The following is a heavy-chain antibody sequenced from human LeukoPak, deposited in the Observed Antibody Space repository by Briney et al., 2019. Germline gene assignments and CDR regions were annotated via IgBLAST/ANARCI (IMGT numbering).Heavy chain of an antibody. Sequence: PGGSLRLSCAASGFTLSTYAMSWVRQAPGQGLEWVSAIGGSGGSTDYADSVKGRFTISRDNSKNTLYLQMNILRAEDTAVYYCAKHVGYCSSNSCYFDYWGQGTLVTVSS. D-gene: IGHD2-2*01. V-gene: IGHV3-23*01. CDR3: AKHVGYCSSNSCYFDY. J-gene: IGHJ4*02. CDR2: IGGSGGST. CDR1: GFTLSTYA.